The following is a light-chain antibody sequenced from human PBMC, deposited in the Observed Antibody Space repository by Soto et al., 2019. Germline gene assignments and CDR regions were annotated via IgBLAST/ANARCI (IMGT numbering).Light chain of an antibody. CDR2: GAS. Sequence: EIVMTQSPATLSVSPGERATLSCRASQSINNNLAWYQQKPGQGPRLLIYGASSRATGIPARFSGSGSGTGFTLTISSLQSEDFAIYCCQQYNNWPLTFGGGTKVEIK. CDR1: QSINNN. V-gene: IGKV3-15*01. CDR3: QQYNNWPLT. J-gene: IGKJ4*01.